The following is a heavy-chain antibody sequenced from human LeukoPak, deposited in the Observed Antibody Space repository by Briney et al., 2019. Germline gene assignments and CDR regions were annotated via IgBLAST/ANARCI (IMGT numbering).Heavy chain of an antibody. CDR2: ISSSSSTI. D-gene: IGHD4-17*01. CDR3: ARDTENKLRYYFDY. CDR1: GFTFSSYS. V-gene: IGHV3-48*01. J-gene: IGHJ4*02. Sequence: GGSLRLSCAASGFTFSSYSMNWVRQAPGKGLEWVSYISSSSSTIYYADSVKGRFTISRDNAKNSLYLQMNSLRAEDTAVYYCARDTENKLRYYFDYWGQGTLVTVSS.